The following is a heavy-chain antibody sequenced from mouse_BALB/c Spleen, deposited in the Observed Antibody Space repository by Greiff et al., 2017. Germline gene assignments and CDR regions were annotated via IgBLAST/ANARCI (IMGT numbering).Heavy chain of an antibody. D-gene: IGHD1-1*01. Sequence: VQLQQSGPELVKPGASVKMSCKASGYTFTSYVMHWVKQTPGQGLEWIGYINPYNDGTKYNEKFKGQATLTSDKSSSTAYMELSSLTSEDSAVYDCARLGLLPSMDDWGQGTSVTVSS. J-gene: IGHJ4*01. V-gene: IGHV1-14*01. CDR2: INPYNDGT. CDR3: ARLGLLPSMDD. CDR1: GYTFTSYV.